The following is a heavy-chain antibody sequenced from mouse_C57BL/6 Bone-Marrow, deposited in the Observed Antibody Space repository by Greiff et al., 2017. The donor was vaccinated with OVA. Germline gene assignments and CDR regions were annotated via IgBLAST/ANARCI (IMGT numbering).Heavy chain of an antibody. J-gene: IGHJ3*01. CDR3: ATPPHYYGSSPLFAY. D-gene: IGHD1-1*01. Sequence: QVQLQQPGAELVKPGASVKVSCKASGYTFTSYWMHWVKQRPGQGLEWIGRIHPSDSDTNYNQKFKGKATLTVDKSSSTAYMQLSSLTSEYSAVYYCATPPHYYGSSPLFAYWGQGTLVTVSA. V-gene: IGHV1-74*01. CDR2: IHPSDSDT. CDR1: GYTFTSYW.